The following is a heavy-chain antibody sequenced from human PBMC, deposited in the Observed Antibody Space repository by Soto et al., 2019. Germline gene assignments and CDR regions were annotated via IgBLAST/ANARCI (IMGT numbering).Heavy chain of an antibody. CDR1: GFSFNSYA. CDR2: ISGSGGNT. CDR3: AKDPTVVALFDYMDV. Sequence: GGSLRLSCAASGFSFNSYAMSWVRQPPGKGLEWVSAISGSGGNTYYADSVKGRFTISRDNSKNTLYLQMNSLRAEDTAVYYCAKDPTVVALFDYMDVWGKGTTVTVSS. V-gene: IGHV3-23*01. D-gene: IGHD2-15*01. J-gene: IGHJ6*03.